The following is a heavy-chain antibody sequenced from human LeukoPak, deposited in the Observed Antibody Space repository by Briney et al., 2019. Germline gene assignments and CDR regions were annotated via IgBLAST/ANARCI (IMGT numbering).Heavy chain of an antibody. CDR3: AREQKPQYSSSWYSYFQH. CDR2: IIPVFGTA. V-gene: IGHV1-69*05. J-gene: IGHJ1*01. Sequence: SVKVSCKASGGTFSSYAISWVRQAPGQGLEWMGRIIPVFGTANYAQKFQGRVTITTDESTSTAYMELSSLRSEDTAVYYCAREQKPQYSSSWYSYFQHWGQGTLVTVSS. CDR1: GGTFSSYA. D-gene: IGHD6-13*01.